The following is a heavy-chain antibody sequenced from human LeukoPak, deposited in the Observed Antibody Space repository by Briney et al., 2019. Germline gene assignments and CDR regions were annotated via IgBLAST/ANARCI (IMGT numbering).Heavy chain of an antibody. Sequence: SETLSLTCAVYGGSFSGYYWSWIRQPPGKGLEWIGEISHSGSTNYNPSLKSRVTISVDASKNQFSLKLSSVTAADTAVYYCARGPFDGSGSYYKPRNFDYWGQGTLVTVSS. CDR2: ISHSGST. CDR3: ARGPFDGSGSYYKPRNFDY. J-gene: IGHJ4*02. CDR1: GGSFSGYY. V-gene: IGHV4-34*01. D-gene: IGHD3-10*01.